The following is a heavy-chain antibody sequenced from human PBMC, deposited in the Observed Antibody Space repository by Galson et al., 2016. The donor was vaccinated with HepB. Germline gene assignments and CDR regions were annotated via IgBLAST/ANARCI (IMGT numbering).Heavy chain of an antibody. CDR2: VFHSGTT. D-gene: IGHD3-22*01. CDR1: GGSISSGGYS. Sequence: TLSLTCAVSGGSISSGGYSWNWIRQPPGKGLEWIGYVFHSGTTYYNPSLKSRVTITVDRSKNHFSLRLSSVTAADTAVYFCARDRDSAGFNNWFDPWGQGTLVTVSS. V-gene: IGHV4-30-2*01. CDR3: ARDRDSAGFNNWFDP. J-gene: IGHJ5*02.